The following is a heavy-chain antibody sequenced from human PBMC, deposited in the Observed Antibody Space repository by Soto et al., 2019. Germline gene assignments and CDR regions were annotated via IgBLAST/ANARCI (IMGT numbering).Heavy chain of an antibody. D-gene: IGHD5-12*01. CDR3: ARDHKGSRYSGYDSDY. J-gene: IGHJ4*02. CDR1: GFTFSSYG. CDR2: IWYDGSNK. V-gene: IGHV3-33*01. Sequence: GGSLRLSCAASGFTFSSYGMHWVRQAPGKGLEWVAVIWYDGSNKYYADSVKGRFTISRDNSKNTLYLQMNSLRAEDTAVYYCARDHKGSRYSGYDSDYWGQGTLVTVSS.